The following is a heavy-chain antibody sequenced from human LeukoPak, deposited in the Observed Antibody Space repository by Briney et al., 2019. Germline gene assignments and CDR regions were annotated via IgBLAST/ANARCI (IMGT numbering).Heavy chain of an antibody. D-gene: IGHD5-24*01. CDR1: GFTFTNPA. V-gene: IGHV1-58*02. J-gene: IGHJ4*02. CDR3: AAAPIEMQQRGFDY. CDR2: IVVASGNT. Sequence: SVKVSCKASGFTFTNPAMQWVRQARGQRLEWIGWIVVASGNTKYAQKFQERVTTTRDMSTSTAYMELSSLSPEDTAVYYCAAAPIEMQQRGFDYWGQGTLVTVSS.